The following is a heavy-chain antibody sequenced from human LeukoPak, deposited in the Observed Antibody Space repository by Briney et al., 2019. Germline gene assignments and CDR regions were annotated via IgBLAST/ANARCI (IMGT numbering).Heavy chain of an antibody. V-gene: IGHV3-48*01. J-gene: IGHJ4*02. Sequence: GASLRLSCAASGFTFSSYSMNWVRQAPGKGLEWVSYISSSSSTIYYADSVKGRFTISRDNAKNSLYLQMNSLRADDTAIYYCARATRRDWGQYYFDYWGQGTLVTVSS. CDR1: GFTFSSYS. CDR3: ARATRRDWGQYYFDY. D-gene: IGHD7-27*01. CDR2: ISSSSSTI.